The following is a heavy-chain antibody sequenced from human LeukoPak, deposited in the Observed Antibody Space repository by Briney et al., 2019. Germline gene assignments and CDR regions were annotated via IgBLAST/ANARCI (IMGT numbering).Heavy chain of an antibody. J-gene: IGHJ6*02. CDR3: ARGSIVVVPAANNYYYGMDV. CDR1: GFTFSSYS. CDR2: ISSSSYI. D-gene: IGHD2-2*01. Sequence: GGSLRLSCAASGFTFSSYSMNWVRQAPGKGLEWVSSISSSSYIYYADSVKGRFTISRDNAKNSLYLQMNSLRAEDTAVYYCARGSIVVVPAANNYYYGMDVWGQGATVTVSS. V-gene: IGHV3-21*01.